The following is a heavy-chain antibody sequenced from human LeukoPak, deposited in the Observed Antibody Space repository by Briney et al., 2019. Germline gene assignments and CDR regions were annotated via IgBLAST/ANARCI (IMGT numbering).Heavy chain of an antibody. J-gene: IGHJ4*02. D-gene: IGHD1-14*01. CDR3: AREGTGFDY. CDR1: GGSFSGYY. CDR2: INHSGST. Sequence: SETLSLACAVYGGSFSGYYWSWIRQPPGKGLEWIGEINHSGSTNYNPSLKSRVTISLDTSKNQFSLKLNSVTAADTAVYYCAREGTGFDYWGRGTLVTVSS. V-gene: IGHV4-34*01.